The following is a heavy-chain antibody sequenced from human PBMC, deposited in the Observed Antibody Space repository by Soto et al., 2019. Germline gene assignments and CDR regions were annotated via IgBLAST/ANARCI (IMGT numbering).Heavy chain of an antibody. Sequence: TLSLTCAVSGGSISSSNWWSWVRQPPGKGLEWIGEIYHSGSTNYNPSLKSRVTISVDKSNNQCSLKLSSVTAADTAVYYCARAKTYYYESSGYLDYWGRGTLVTVSS. CDR1: GGSISSSNW. V-gene: IGHV4-4*02. J-gene: IGHJ4*02. D-gene: IGHD3-22*01. CDR3: ARAKTYYYESSGYLDY. CDR2: IYHSGST.